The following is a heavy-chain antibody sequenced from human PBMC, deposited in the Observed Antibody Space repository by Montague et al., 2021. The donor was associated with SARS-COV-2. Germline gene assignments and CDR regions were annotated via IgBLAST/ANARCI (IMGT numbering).Heavy chain of an antibody. J-gene: IGHJ5*02. V-gene: IGHV4-31*03. CDR1: GGSIRRENYY. D-gene: IGHD1-26*01. Sequence: TLSLTCTVSGGSIRRENYYWSWIRQHPGKGLEWIGYIHYSGSTDYNPSLNSRVSISVDTSKNQFSLKLRSVTAADTAVYFCARDGTAGDWFGPWGQGTLVTVSS. CDR3: ARDGTAGDWFGP. CDR2: IHYSGST.